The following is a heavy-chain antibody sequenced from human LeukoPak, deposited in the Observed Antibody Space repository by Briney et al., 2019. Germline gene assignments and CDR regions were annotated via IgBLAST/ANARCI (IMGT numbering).Heavy chain of an antibody. J-gene: IGHJ4*02. CDR1: GYTFTSYD. D-gene: IGHD3-10*01. CDR2: INPNSGGT. V-gene: IGHV1-2*02. CDR3: AREASVVRGVNPDY. Sequence: ASVKVSCKASGYTFTSYDINWVRQATGQGLEWMGWINPNSGGTNYAQKFQGRVTMIRDTSISTAYMELSRLRSDDTAVYYCAREASVVRGVNPDYWGQGTLVTVSS.